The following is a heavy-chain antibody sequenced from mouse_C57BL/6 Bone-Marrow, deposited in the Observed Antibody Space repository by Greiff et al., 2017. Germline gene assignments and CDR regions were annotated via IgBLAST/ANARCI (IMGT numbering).Heavy chain of an antibody. CDR2: IDPENGDT. CDR3: TTSYGCDDY. Sequence: EVQLQQSGAELVRPGASVKLSCTASGFNIKDDYMHWVKQRPEQGLEWIGWIDPENGDTEYASKFQGKATITADTSSNTAYLQLSSLTSEDTAVYYCTTSYGCDDYWGQGTTLTVSS. CDR1: GFNIKDDY. D-gene: IGHD2-2*01. J-gene: IGHJ2*01. V-gene: IGHV14-4*01.